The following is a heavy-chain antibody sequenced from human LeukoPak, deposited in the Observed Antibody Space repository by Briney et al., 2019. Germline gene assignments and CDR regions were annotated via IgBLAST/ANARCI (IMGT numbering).Heavy chain of an antibody. CDR3: AKDRPVYYDSSKYYFDY. V-gene: IGHV3-23*01. D-gene: IGHD3-22*01. CDR2: ISGSGGST. Sequence: GGSLRLSCAASGFTFSSYAMSWVRQAPGKGLEWVSAISGSGGSTYYADSVKGRFTISRDNSKNTLYLQMNSLRAEDTAVYYCAKDRPVYYDSSKYYFDYWGQGTLVTVSS. CDR1: GFTFSSYA. J-gene: IGHJ4*02.